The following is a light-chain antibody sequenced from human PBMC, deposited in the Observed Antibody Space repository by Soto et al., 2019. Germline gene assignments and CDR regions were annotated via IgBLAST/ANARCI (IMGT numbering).Light chain of an antibody. CDR3: QSYDSSNLAV. V-gene: IGLV6-57*03. CDR1: SGSIASNY. J-gene: IGLJ7*01. Sequence: NFMVTQPHSVSESPGKTVTISCTRSSGSIASNYVQWYQQRPGSAPTTVIYEDNQRPSGVPDRFSGSIDSSSNSASLTISGLKTEDEADYYCQSYDSSNLAVFGGGTQLTVL. CDR2: EDN.